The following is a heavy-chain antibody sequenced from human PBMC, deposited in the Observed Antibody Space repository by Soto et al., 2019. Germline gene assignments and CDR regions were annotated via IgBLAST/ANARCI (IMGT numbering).Heavy chain of an antibody. CDR3: ARSLGRHPSETPRGHSGGAGSLFPFDH. CDR2: LIPMFDIA. Sequence: QVQLVQSGAEVKMPGSSVKVSCKASGGTFTSYTVYWVRQAPGQGLEWVGGLIPMFDIANYAERFRGRVRITRDEATNTASMELSSLTSADTAVYFCARSLGRHPSETPRGHSGGAGSLFPFDHWGQGTLVTVSS. V-gene: IGHV1-69*19. CDR1: GGTFTSYT. D-gene: IGHD2-21*01. J-gene: IGHJ4*02.